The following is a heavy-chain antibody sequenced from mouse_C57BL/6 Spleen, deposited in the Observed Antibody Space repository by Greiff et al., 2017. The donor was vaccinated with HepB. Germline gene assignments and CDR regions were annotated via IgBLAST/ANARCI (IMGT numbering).Heavy chain of an antibody. CDR1: GFNIKDDY. CDR3: TCITSGDY. D-gene: IGHD1-1*01. Sequence: VQLKESGADLVRPGASVKLSCTASGFNIKDDYMHWVKQRPEQGLEWIGWIDPENGDTEYASKFQGKATITADTSSNTAYLQLSSLTSEDTAVYYCTCITSGDYWGQGTTLTVSS. J-gene: IGHJ2*01. V-gene: IGHV14-4*01. CDR2: IDPENGDT.